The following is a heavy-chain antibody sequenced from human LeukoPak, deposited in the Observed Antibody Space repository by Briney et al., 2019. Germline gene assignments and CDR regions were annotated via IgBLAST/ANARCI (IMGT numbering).Heavy chain of an antibody. J-gene: IGHJ6*03. CDR2: TFHSGST. CDR3: ARTTEGGYTYGYFYYYYMDV. CDR1: GGSINNNNW. V-gene: IGHV4-4*02. Sequence: SETLSLTCAVSGGSINNNNWWNWVRQPPGKGLEWIGQTFHSGSTNYNPSLKSRVTISVDTSKNQFSLKLTSVTAADTAVYYCARTTEGGYTYGYFYYYYMDVWGKGTTVTISS. D-gene: IGHD5-18*01.